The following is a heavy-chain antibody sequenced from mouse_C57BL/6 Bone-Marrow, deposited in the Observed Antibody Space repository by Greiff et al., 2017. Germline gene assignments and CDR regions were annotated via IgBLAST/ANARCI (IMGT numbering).Heavy chain of an antibody. CDR1: GFTFSDYY. Sequence: EVMLVESGGGLVQPGGSLKLSCAASGFTFSDYYMYWVRQTPEKRLEWVAYISNGGGSTYYPDTVKGRFTISRDNAKNTLYLQMSRLKSEDTAMYYCARHRYDYAWFAYWGQGTLVTVSA. V-gene: IGHV5-12*01. D-gene: IGHD2-4*01. CDR3: ARHRYDYAWFAY. CDR2: ISNGGGST. J-gene: IGHJ3*01.